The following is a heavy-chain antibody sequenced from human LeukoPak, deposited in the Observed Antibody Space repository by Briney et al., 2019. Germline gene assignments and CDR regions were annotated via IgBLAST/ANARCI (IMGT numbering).Heavy chain of an antibody. CDR2: ISWNGAIM. V-gene: IGHV3-9*01. CDR3: AKDISIDGFADGYFYGMDA. D-gene: IGHD5-24*01. CDR1: GFKFDDYG. Sequence: PGGSLRLSCATSGFKFDDYGMHWVRQAPRKGLEWVSGISWNGAIMVYADSVKGRFTISRDNAKNSLYLQMNSLRAEDTALYYCAKDISIDGFADGYFYGMDAWGQGTTVTVSS. J-gene: IGHJ6*02.